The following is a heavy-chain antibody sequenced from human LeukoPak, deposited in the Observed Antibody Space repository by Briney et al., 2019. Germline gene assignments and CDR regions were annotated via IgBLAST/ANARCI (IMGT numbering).Heavy chain of an antibody. Sequence: GGSLRLSCAASGFKFSSYSMNWVRQAPGKGLEWVSSISSSSSYIYYADSVKGRFTISRDNAKNSLYLQMNSLRAEDTAVYYCARHWGVVPFDYWGQGTLVTVSS. CDR1: GFKFSSYS. J-gene: IGHJ4*02. CDR3: ARHWGVVPFDY. CDR2: ISSSSSYI. V-gene: IGHV3-21*01. D-gene: IGHD3-3*01.